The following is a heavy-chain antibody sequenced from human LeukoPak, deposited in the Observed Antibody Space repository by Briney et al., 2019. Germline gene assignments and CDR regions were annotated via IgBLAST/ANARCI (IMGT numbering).Heavy chain of an antibody. CDR3: ARVLSSGWESTDY. CDR1: GYTFTSYG. Sequence: ASVKVSCKASGYTFTSYGISWVRQAPGQGLEWMGWINPNSGGTNYAQKFQGRVTMTRDTSISTAYMELSRLRSDDTAVYYCARVLSSGWESTDYWGQGTLVTVSS. CDR2: INPNSGGT. D-gene: IGHD6-19*01. V-gene: IGHV1-2*02. J-gene: IGHJ4*02.